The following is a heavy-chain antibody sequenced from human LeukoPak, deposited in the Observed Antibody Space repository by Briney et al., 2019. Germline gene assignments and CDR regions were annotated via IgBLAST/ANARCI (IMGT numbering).Heavy chain of an antibody. J-gene: IGHJ5*02. V-gene: IGHV3-30*18. CDR2: ISDDGSTK. CDR3: AKGVVRGVIRNWFDP. Sequence: GSPLRLSCAASGFTFRSYGMHWVRQAPGKWLHWAPVISDDGSTKYSADSVKGRFTISRDNSKNTLYLQMNSLRAEDTAVYYCAKGVVRGVIRNWFDPWGQGTLVTVTS. D-gene: IGHD3-10*01. CDR1: GFTFRSYG.